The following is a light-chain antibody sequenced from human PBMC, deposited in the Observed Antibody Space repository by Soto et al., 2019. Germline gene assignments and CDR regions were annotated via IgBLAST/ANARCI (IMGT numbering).Light chain of an antibody. CDR2: EVS. Sequence: QSALTQPASVSGSPGQSITISCTGTRSDVGGYNYVSWYQQHPGKAPKLMIYEVSNRPSGVSNRFSGSKSGNTASLTISGLQAEDEAHYYCSSYTSSSNGVFGGGTKLTVL. CDR1: RSDVGGYNY. J-gene: IGLJ3*02. CDR3: SSYTSSSNGV. V-gene: IGLV2-14*01.